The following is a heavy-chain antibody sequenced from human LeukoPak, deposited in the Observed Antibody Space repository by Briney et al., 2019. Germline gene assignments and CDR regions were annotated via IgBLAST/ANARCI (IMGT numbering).Heavy chain of an antibody. J-gene: IGHJ3*02. CDR3: ARGRVYSYGYRTRNDAFDI. V-gene: IGHV4-39*07. D-gene: IGHD5-18*01. Sequence: PSETLSLTCTVSGGSISSSSYYWGWIRQPPGKGLEWIGSIYYSGSTYYNPSLKSRVTISVDTSKNQFSLKLSSVTAADTAVYYCARGRVYSYGYRTRNDAFDIWGQGTMVTVSS. CDR1: GGSISSSSYY. CDR2: IYYSGST.